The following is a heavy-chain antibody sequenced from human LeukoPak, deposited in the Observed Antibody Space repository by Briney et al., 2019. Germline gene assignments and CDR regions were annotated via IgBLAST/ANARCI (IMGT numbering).Heavy chain of an antibody. CDR3: AKDNRAVAGSGRPYYYGMDV. D-gene: IGHD6-19*01. J-gene: IGHJ6*02. Sequence: PGGSLRLSCAASGFTFDDYAMHWVRQAPGKGLEWVSGISWNSGSIGYAGSVKGRFTISRDNAKNSLYLQMNSLRAEDTALYYCAKDNRAVAGSGRPYYYGMDVWGQGTTVTVSS. CDR2: ISWNSGSI. V-gene: IGHV3-9*01. CDR1: GFTFDDYA.